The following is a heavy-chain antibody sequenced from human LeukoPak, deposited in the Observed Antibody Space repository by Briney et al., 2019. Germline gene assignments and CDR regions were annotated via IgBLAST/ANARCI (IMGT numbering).Heavy chain of an antibody. V-gene: IGHV4-30-2*01. Sequence: SETLSLTCAVSGGSISSGGYSWSWIRQPPGKGLEWIGYIYHSGSTYYNPSLKSRVTISVDRSKNQFSLKLSSVTAADTAVYYCARRLAVDAFDIWGQGTMVTVSS. D-gene: IGHD2-21*01. CDR1: GGSISSGGYS. CDR2: IYHSGST. J-gene: IGHJ3*02. CDR3: ARRLAVDAFDI.